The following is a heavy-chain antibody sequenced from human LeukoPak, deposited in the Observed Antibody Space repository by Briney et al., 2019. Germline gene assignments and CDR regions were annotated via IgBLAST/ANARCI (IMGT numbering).Heavy chain of an antibody. CDR3: ARHSHDSSGYYQYYFDY. CDR2: INTNTGNP. Sequence: ASVKVSCKASGYTFTNYAMNWVRQAPGQELEWMGWINTNTGNPTYAQGFTGRFVFSLDTSVSTAYLQISSLKAEDTAVYYCARHSHDSSGYYQYYFDYWGQGTLVIVSS. CDR1: GYTFTNYA. D-gene: IGHD3-22*01. V-gene: IGHV7-4-1*02. J-gene: IGHJ4*02.